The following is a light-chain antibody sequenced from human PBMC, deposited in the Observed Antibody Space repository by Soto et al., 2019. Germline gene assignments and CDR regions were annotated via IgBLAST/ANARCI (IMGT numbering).Light chain of an antibody. V-gene: IGKV1-33*01. J-gene: IGKJ5*01. CDR2: DAS. CDR1: QGIRTD. CDR3: QQYASLPIT. Sequence: QMTQSPSSLSASVGDRVTITCRASQGIRTDLGWYQQTPGKAPKLLIYDASNLDTGVPSRFTGSGSGTDFTFTITSLQSDDVATYYCQQYASLPITFGQGTRLEIK.